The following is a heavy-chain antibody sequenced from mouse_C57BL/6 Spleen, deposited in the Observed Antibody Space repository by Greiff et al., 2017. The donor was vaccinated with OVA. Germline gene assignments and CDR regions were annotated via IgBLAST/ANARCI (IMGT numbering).Heavy chain of an antibody. Sequence: EVMLVESGGGLVKPGGSLKLSCAASGFTFSSYTMSWVRQTPEKRLEWVATISGGGGNTNYPDSVKGRFTISRDNAKNTLYLQMSSLRSEDTALYYSASSYGNYLSYFDYWGQGTTLTVSS. J-gene: IGHJ2*01. CDR1: GFTFSSYT. V-gene: IGHV5-9*01. D-gene: IGHD2-1*01. CDR2: ISGGGGNT. CDR3: ASSYGNYLSYFDY.